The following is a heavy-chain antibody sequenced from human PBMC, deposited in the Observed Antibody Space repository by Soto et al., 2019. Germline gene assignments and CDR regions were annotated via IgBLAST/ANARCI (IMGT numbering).Heavy chain of an antibody. Sequence: ASVKVSCKASGYTFTSYAMHWVRQAPGQRLEWMGWINAGNGNTKYSQKFQGRVTITRDTSASTAYMELSSLRSEDTAVYYCARYKVGAAYYFDYRGQGTLVTVSS. CDR3: ARYKVGAAYYFDY. CDR2: INAGNGNT. V-gene: IGHV1-3*01. D-gene: IGHD1-26*01. CDR1: GYTFTSYA. J-gene: IGHJ4*02.